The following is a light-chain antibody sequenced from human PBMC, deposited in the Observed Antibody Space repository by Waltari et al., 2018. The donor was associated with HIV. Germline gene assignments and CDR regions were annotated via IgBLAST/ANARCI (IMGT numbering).Light chain of an antibody. J-gene: IGLJ3*02. CDR2: IKN. CDR3: AIWDDSLNGWV. V-gene: IGLV1-44*01. CDR1: MYFLRRYS. Sequence: QSVLTQPPSASGAPGQRVTISCSGSMYFLRRYSVNCYQQLPGAAPKLRIYIKNQRPSGVPDRFSGSKSGTSASLAISGLQSDDEADYYCAIWDDSLNGWVFGGGTKLTVL.